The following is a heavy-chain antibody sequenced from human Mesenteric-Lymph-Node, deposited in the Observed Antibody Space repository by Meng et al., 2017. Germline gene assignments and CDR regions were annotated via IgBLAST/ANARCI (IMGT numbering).Heavy chain of an antibody. CDR1: GGSISSSNW. Sequence: GPLQESGPGLVKPSGTLSLTCAVSGGSISSSNWWSWARQPPGKGLEWIGEIYHSGSTNYNPSLKSRVTISVDKSKNQFSLKLSSVTAADTAVYYCASFPPPGKQWLVTDYWGQGTLVTVSS. CDR2: IYHSGST. CDR3: ASFPPPGKQWLVTDY. J-gene: IGHJ4*02. D-gene: IGHD6-19*01. V-gene: IGHV4-4*02.